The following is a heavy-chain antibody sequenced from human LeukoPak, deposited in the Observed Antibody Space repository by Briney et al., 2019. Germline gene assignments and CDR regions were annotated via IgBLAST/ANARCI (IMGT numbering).Heavy chain of an antibody. D-gene: IGHD3-16*01. CDR1: GFTFSSYA. CDR3: AKARALIDYETY. J-gene: IGHJ4*02. CDR2: INGSGGST. V-gene: IGHV3-23*01. Sequence: GGSLRLSCAASGFTFSSYAMSWVRQAPGKGLEWVSAINGSGGSTYYADSVKGRFTISRDNSKNTLYLQMNSLRAEDTAVYYCAKARALIDYETYCGQGTLVTVSS.